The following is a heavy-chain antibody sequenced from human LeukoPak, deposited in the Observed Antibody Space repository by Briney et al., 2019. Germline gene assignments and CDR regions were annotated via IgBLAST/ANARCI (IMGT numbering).Heavy chain of an antibody. D-gene: IGHD3-10*02. V-gene: IGHV3-43D*03. CDR2: ITWDGGST. CDR3: AELGITMIGGV. CDR1: GFTFDDYA. J-gene: IGHJ6*04. Sequence: GGSLRLSCAASGFTFDDYAMHWVRQAPGKGLEWVSLITWDGGSTYYADSVKGRFTISRDNAKNSLYLQMNSLRAEDTAVYYCAELGITMIGGVWGKGTTVTISS.